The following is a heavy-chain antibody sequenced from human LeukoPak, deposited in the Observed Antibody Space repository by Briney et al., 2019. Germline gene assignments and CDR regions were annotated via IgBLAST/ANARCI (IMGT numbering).Heavy chain of an antibody. V-gene: IGHV3-23*01. CDR2: ISGSGGST. CDR3: AKGSYYYDSSGYYLIFLFPFDY. Sequence: GGSLRLSCAAPGFTFSSYAMSWVRQAPGKGLEWVSAISGSGGSTYYADSVKGRFTISRDNSKNTLYLQMNSLRAEDTAVYYCAKGSYYYDSSGYYLIFLFPFDYWGQGTLVTVSS. CDR1: GFTFSSYA. J-gene: IGHJ4*02. D-gene: IGHD3-22*01.